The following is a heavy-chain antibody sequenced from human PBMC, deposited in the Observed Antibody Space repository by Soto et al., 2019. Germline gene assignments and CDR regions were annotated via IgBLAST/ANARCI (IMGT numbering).Heavy chain of an antibody. CDR2: IIPILGIA. CDR3: ASAVLGYCSGGSCYPIGAFDI. CDR1: GGTFSSYT. J-gene: IGHJ3*02. D-gene: IGHD2-15*01. Sequence: QVQLVQSGAEVKKPGSSVKVSCKASGGTFSSYTISWVRQAPGQGLEWMGRIIPILGIANYAQKFQGRVTITADKSTSTASMELSSLRSEDTAVYYCASAVLGYCSGGSCYPIGAFDIWGQGTMVTVSS. V-gene: IGHV1-69*02.